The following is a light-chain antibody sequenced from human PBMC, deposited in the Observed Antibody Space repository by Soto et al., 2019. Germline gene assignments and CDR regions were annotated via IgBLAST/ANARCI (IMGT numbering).Light chain of an antibody. CDR3: CSFAAMSGYV. CDR2: DVN. J-gene: IGLJ1*01. Sequence: QSALTQPRSVSGSPGQSVTISCTGTSSDVGAYDNVSWYQQHPGKAPKLMIHDVNQRPSGVPDRLSGSKSGNTASLTIYGLQAEDEADYYVCSFAAMSGYVFGTGTKLTVL. CDR1: SSDVGAYDN. V-gene: IGLV2-11*01.